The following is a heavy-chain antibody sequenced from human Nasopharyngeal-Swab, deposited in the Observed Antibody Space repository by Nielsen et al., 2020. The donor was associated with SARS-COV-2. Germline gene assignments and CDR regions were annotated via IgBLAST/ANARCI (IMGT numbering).Heavy chain of an antibody. CDR3: ARVRVRGGYWLDP. D-gene: IGHD3-10*01. CDR2: IYHSGST. J-gene: IGHJ5*02. CDR1: GGSISSGGYS. Sequence: SETLSLTCAVSGGSISSGGYSWSWIRQPPGKGLEWIGYIYHSGSTYYNPSLKSRVTISVDRSKNQFSLKLSSVTAADTAVYYCARVRVRGGYWLDPWGQGTLVTVSS. V-gene: IGHV4-30-2*01.